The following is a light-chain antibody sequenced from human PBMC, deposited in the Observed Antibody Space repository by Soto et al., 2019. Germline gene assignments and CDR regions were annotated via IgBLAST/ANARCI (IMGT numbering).Light chain of an antibody. CDR3: QQRSNWPQIT. Sequence: EIVLTQSPATLSLSPGERATLSCRASQSVSKYLAWYQQKPGQAPRLLIHDASNRATGIPARCSGSGSWTDFTLTISSLEPEDFGVYYCQQRSNWPQITFGGGTKVEIK. CDR1: QSVSKY. V-gene: IGKV3-11*01. CDR2: DAS. J-gene: IGKJ4*01.